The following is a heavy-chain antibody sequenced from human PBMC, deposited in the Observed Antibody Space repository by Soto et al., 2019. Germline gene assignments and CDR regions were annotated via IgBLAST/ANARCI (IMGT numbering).Heavy chain of an antibody. J-gene: IGHJ5*02. D-gene: IGHD2-15*01. CDR1: GYSFRTHG. Sequence: QVQLVQSGAEVKTPGASVKVSCRASGYSFRTHGISWVRQATGQGLEWMGWISTYDDKTNFPQKFQGRITMTTDTSTSTAYMELRSLRSDDTAVYFCARDLGYCNSSGCFRNWFDPWGQGTLVTVSS. V-gene: IGHV1-18*01. CDR3: ARDLGYCNSSGCFRNWFDP. CDR2: ISTYDDKT.